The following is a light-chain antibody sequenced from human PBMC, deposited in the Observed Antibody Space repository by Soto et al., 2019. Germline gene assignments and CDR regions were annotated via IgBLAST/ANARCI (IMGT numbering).Light chain of an antibody. CDR3: QKYNSAPLT. Sequence: DIQMTQSPSSLSASVGDRVTITCRASQGITNYLAWYQQKPGKVPKLLIYAASTLQSGVPSRFSRSGSGTDFTLTISRLPTEDVATYYCQKYNSAPLTFGGGTKVEIK. CDR1: QGITNY. CDR2: AAS. J-gene: IGKJ4*01. V-gene: IGKV1-27*01.